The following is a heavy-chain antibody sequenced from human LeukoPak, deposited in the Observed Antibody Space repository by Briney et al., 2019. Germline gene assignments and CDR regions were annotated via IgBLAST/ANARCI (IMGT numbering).Heavy chain of an antibody. CDR3: PRHLFGNGYYPDY. V-gene: IGHV4-39*07. D-gene: IGHD3-22*01. Sequence: PSETLSLTCTVSGGSISSSGYYWGWIRQPPGKGLEWIGSIYYSGGAYYNPSLKSRVTISVDTSQKQFSLKLSSVSAADTGVYYCPRHLFGNGYYPDYWGQGTLVTVSS. J-gene: IGHJ4*02. CDR1: GGSISSSGYY. CDR2: IYYSGGA.